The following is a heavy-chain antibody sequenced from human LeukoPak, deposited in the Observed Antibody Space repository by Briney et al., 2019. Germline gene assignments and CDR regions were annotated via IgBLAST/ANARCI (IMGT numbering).Heavy chain of an antibody. CDR2: IQYDTSNK. CDR1: GFTFSSYG. J-gene: IGHJ4*02. CDR3: AKSSGYSGYALDY. V-gene: IGHV3-30*02. D-gene: IGHD5-12*01. Sequence: GGSLRLSCAASGFTFSSYGMHWVRQAPGKGLEWVAFIQYDTSNKYYADSVKGRFTISRDNSKNTLYLQMNSLRAEDTAVYYCAKSSGYSGYALDYWGQGTLVTVSS.